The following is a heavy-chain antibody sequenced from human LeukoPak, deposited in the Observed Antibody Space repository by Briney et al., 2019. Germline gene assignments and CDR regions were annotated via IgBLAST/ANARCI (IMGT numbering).Heavy chain of an antibody. V-gene: IGHV4-59*01. CDR1: GGSISSYY. CDR3: ARVWTDEIVVVPAAIAMGAFDI. CDR2: IYYSGST. J-gene: IGHJ3*02. Sequence: SSETLSLTCTVSGGSISSYYWSWIRQPPGKGLEWIGYIYYSGSTNYNPSLKSRVTISVDTSKNQFSLKLSSVTAADTAVYYCARVWTDEIVVVPAAIAMGAFDIWGQGTMVTVSS. D-gene: IGHD2-2*01.